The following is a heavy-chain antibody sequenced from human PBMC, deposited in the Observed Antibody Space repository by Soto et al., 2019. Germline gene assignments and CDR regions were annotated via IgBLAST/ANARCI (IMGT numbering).Heavy chain of an antibody. CDR1: GGTFSSYA. V-gene: IGHV1-69*13. Sequence: SVKVSCKASGGTFSSYAISWVRQAPGQGLEWMGGIIPIFGTANYAQKFQGRVTITADESTSTAYMELSSLRSEDTAVYYCARAVHGDYLFDYWGQGTLVTVSS. CDR3: ARAVHGDYLFDY. D-gene: IGHD4-17*01. J-gene: IGHJ4*02. CDR2: IIPIFGTA.